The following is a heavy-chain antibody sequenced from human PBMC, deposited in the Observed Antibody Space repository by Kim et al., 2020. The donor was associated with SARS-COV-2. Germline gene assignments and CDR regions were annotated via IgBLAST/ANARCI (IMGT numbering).Heavy chain of an antibody. CDR2: ISYEGSNK. V-gene: IGHV3-30*18. J-gene: IGHJ6*02. CDR1: GFTFSSYG. D-gene: IGHD2-15*01. CDR3: AKSTPQFYYYGMDV. Sequence: PGGSLRLSCAASGFTFSSYGMHWVRQAPGKGLEWVAVISYEGSNKYYVDSVKGRFTISRDNSKNTLYLQMNSLRAEDTAVYYCAKSTPQFYYYGMDVWGQ.